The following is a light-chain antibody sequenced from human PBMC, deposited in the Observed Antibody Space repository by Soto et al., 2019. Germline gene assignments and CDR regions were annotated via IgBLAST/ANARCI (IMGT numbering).Light chain of an antibody. CDR1: SSDVGAYNY. CDR2: EVS. V-gene: IGLV2-14*01. J-gene: IGLJ1*01. CDR3: SSYTGAYTLV. Sequence: QSELAQPASVSRSPGQSIAITCTGTSSDVGAYNYVSWYQQHPGKAPKLIAHEVSDRPSGVSDRFSGSKSGNTASLTISELQAEDEADYYCSSYTGAYTLVFGTGSKVTVL.